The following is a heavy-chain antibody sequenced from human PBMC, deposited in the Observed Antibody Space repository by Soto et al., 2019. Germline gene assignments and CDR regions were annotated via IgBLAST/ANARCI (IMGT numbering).Heavy chain of an antibody. CDR2: ISSIGVAT. Sequence: EVQLVESGGGLVQPGGSLRLSCAASGFTFSILEMNWVRQAPGKGLEWVSYISSIGVATYYADSVKGRFTISRDNAKNSLYLQMNSLRAEDTAVYYCAREGRVGGIDYWGQGTPVTVSS. J-gene: IGHJ4*02. V-gene: IGHV3-48*03. D-gene: IGHD6-19*01. CDR1: GFTFSILE. CDR3: AREGRVGGIDY.